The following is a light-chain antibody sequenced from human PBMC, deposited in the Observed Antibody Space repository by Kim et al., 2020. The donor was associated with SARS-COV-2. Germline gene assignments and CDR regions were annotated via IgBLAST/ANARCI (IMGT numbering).Light chain of an antibody. CDR2: DAS. CDR3: LQTYSTPHT. CDR1: QSISSH. Sequence: YASVGDRVNITCRASQSISSHLNWYQQKPGKAPNLLIYDASTLQSGVPSRFSGSGSGTDFTLTISSLQPEDFATYHCLQTYSTPHTFGQGTKLEI. V-gene: IGKV1-39*01. J-gene: IGKJ2*01.